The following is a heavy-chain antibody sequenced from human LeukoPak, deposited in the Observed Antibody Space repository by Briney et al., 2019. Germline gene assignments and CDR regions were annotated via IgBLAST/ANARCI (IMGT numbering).Heavy chain of an antibody. CDR3: ARAAPLNYGDYAGHGAFDI. V-gene: IGHV3-74*01. J-gene: IGHJ3*02. CDR1: RFTFSGYW. CDR2: INSDGSST. Sequence: GGSLRLSCAASRFTFSGYWMHWFRQAPGKGLVWVSRINSDGSSTSYADSVKGRFTISRDNAKNTLYLRMNSLRAEDTAVYSCARAAPLNYGDYAGHGAFDIWGQGTMVTVSS. D-gene: IGHD4-17*01.